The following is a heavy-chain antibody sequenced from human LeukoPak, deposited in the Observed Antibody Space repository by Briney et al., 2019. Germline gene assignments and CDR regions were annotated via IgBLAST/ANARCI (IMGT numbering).Heavy chain of an antibody. CDR3: ARDQYYYDSSGYYPSGAFDI. CDR1: GFTFSSYS. CDR2: ISSSSSYI. Sequence: GSLRLSCAASGFTFSSYSMNWVRQAPGKGLEWVSSISSSSSYIYYADSVKGRFTISRDNAKNSLYLQMNSLRAEDTAVYYCARDQYYYDSSGYYPSGAFDIWGQGTMVTVPS. V-gene: IGHV3-21*01. J-gene: IGHJ3*02. D-gene: IGHD3-22*01.